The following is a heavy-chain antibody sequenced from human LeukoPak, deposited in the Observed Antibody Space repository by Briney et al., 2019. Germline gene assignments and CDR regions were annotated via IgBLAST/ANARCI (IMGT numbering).Heavy chain of an antibody. Sequence: ASVKVSGKPSGYTFTGFYIHWVRQAPGQGLEWMGWINPDSGGPYYAQKFQGRVTMTRDTSISTAYMELSRLRFDDTAVYYCARVGSAWDPLDYWGQGTLVTVSS. D-gene: IGHD1-26*01. J-gene: IGHJ4*02. CDR3: ARVGSAWDPLDY. V-gene: IGHV1-2*02. CDR2: INPDSGGP. CDR1: GYTFTGFY.